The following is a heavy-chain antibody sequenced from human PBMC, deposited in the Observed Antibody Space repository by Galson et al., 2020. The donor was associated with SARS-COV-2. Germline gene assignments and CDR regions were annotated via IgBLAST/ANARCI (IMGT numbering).Heavy chain of an antibody. CDR3: ARVIPIIAAAGTMEDHDVFDI. CDR1: GFTISSYG. J-gene: IGHJ3*02. CDR2: IWYDGSTK. Sequence: SMSLSCAASGFTISSYGMHWVRQAPGKGLEWVAVIWYDGSTKYYADSVKGRFTISRDNSKNTLYLQMNILTAEDTAVYYCARVIPIIAAAGTMEDHDVFDILGQVTMVTVSS. V-gene: IGHV3-33*01. D-gene: IGHD6-13*01.